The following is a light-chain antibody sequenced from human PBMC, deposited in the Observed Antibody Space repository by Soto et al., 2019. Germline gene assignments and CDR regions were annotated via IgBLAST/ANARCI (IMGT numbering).Light chain of an antibody. CDR3: QQYGSSRT. J-gene: IGKJ1*01. Sequence: EIAMTQSPATLSVSPGERATLSCRASQTVTTDLAWYQQKPGQAPRPVIHGASSRATGIPDRFSGSGSGTDFTLTISRLEPEDFAVYYCQQYGSSRTFGQGTKVDI. CDR1: QTVTTD. V-gene: IGKV3-20*01. CDR2: GAS.